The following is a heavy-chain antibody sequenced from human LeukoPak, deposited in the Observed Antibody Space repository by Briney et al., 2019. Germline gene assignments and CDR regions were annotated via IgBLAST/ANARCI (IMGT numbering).Heavy chain of an antibody. J-gene: IGHJ3*01. Sequence: ASVKVSCKASGYNFKSYDINWVRQAAGQGLEWMGWMNPHGDCTGYSQKFQDGVTMTSDSSTTTAFMELSSLTSEDTALYYCARGLRDGLTGNDVLDVWGLGTMVIVTS. CDR1: GYNFKSYD. D-gene: IGHD3-9*01. CDR3: ARGLRDGLTGNDVLDV. V-gene: IGHV1-8*01. CDR2: MNPHGDCT.